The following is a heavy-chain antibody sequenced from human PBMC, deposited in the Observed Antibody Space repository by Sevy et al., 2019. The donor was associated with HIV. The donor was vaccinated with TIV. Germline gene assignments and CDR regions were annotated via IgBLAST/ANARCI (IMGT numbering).Heavy chain of an antibody. V-gene: IGHV1-18*01. CDR3: ARHADNIVVVPAAHSPNWFDP. D-gene: IGHD2-2*01. J-gene: IGHJ5*02. CDR1: GYTFTSYG. CDR2: ISAYNGNT. Sequence: ASVKVSCKASGYTFTSYGISWVRQAPGQGLEWMGWISAYNGNTNYAQKLQGRVTMTTDTSTSTASMELRSLRSDDTAVYYCARHADNIVVVPAAHSPNWFDPWGQGTLVTVSS.